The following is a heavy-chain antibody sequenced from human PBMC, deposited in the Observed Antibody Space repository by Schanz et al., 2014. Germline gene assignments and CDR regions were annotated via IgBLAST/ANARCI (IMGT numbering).Heavy chain of an antibody. Sequence: QVQLVQSGAEAKKLGASVKVSCKASGYTFTDYYMHWVRQAPGQGLEWMGRINPKSGGTNYAQKLGGGVTTTRDSYISTAYMEMSRLISDDTAVYYCGKCIGWYGRCAFDIWGQGTMVTVSS. CDR3: GKCIGWYGRCAFDI. J-gene: IGHJ3*02. V-gene: IGHV1-2*06. CDR2: INPKSGGT. D-gene: IGHD6-19*01. CDR1: GYTFTDYY.